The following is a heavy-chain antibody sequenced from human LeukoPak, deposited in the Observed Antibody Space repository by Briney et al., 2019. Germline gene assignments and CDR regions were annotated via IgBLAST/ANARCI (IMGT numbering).Heavy chain of an antibody. CDR3: AKLTQQHQGDY. Sequence: SETLSLTCAIYGGSFSGYYWSWIRQPPGKGLEWIGEINHSGSTNYNPSLKSRVTISVDTSKNQFSLKLSSVTAADTAVYYCAKLTQQHQGDYWGQGTLVTVSS. D-gene: IGHD6-13*01. CDR2: INHSGST. V-gene: IGHV4-34*01. CDR1: GGSFSGYY. J-gene: IGHJ4*02.